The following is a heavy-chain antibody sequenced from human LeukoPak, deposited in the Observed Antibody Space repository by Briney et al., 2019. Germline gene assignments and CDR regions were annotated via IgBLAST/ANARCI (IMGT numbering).Heavy chain of an antibody. CDR3: ARDPSGDVLKDNWFDP. D-gene: IGHD4-17*01. CDR2: FYYSGST. CDR1: GGAISGYF. V-gene: IGHV4-59*01. Sequence: AETLSLTCTVSGGAISGYFGSWMREPAGKGLEWIGTFYYSGSTYYNPSLKSRVTISVDTSKNQFSLKLTSVTAADTAVYYCARDPSGDVLKDNWFDPWGQGTLVTVSS. J-gene: IGHJ5*02.